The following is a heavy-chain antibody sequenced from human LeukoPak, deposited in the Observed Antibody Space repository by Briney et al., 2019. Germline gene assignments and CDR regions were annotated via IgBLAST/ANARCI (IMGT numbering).Heavy chain of an antibody. D-gene: IGHD3-10*01. J-gene: IGHJ4*02. Sequence: SETLSLTCAVYGGSFSGYYWSWIRQPPGKGLEWIGEINHSGSTNYNPSLKSRVTISVDTSKNQFSLKLSSVTAADTAVYYCARRSFFSRGPNDYWGQGTLVTVSS. CDR2: INHSGST. CDR3: ARRSFFSRGPNDY. V-gene: IGHV4-34*01. CDR1: GGSFSGYY.